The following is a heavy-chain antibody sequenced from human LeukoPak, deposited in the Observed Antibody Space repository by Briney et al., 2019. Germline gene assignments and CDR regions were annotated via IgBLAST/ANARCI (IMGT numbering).Heavy chain of an antibody. CDR3: ARGGTYYPCMDY. D-gene: IGHD1-26*01. V-gene: IGHV1-18*04. CDR1: GYAFTTTY. CDR2: ISAYNGYT. Sequence: ASVKVSCKASGYAFTTTYINWVRQAPGQGLEWMGRISAYNGYTSYAQKFQGRVAMTTDSSTSIAYMDLASLISDDTAVYYCARGGTYYPCMDYWGQGTLVTVSS. J-gene: IGHJ4*02.